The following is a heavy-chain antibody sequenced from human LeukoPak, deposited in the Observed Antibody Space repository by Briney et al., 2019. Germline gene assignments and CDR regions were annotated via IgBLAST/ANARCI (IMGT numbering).Heavy chain of an antibody. D-gene: IGHD3-22*01. J-gene: IGHJ4*02. V-gene: IGHV1-2*06. CDR1: GYTFTGYY. CDR3: ARSPEYYYDSSGYSFDY. Sequence: ASVKVSCKASGYTFTGYYMHWVRQAPGQGLEWMGRINPNSGGTNYAQEFQGRVTMTRDTSISTAYMELSRLRSDDTAVYYCARSPEYYYDSSGYSFDYWGQGTLVTVSS. CDR2: INPNSGGT.